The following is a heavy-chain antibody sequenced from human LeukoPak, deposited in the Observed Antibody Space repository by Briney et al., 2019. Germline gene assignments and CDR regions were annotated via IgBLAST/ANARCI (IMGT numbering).Heavy chain of an antibody. CDR3: ASEGGGYDYVWGSYRYRFFDY. D-gene: IGHD3-16*02. CDR1: GFTFSSYS. V-gene: IGHV3-21*01. J-gene: IGHJ4*02. CDR2: ISSSSSYI. Sequence: SGGSLRLSCAASGFTFSSYSMNWVRQAPGKGLEWVSSISSSSSYIYYADSVKGRFTISRDNAKNSLYLQMNSLRAEDTAVYYCASEGGGYDYVWGSYRYRFFDYWGQGTLVTVSS.